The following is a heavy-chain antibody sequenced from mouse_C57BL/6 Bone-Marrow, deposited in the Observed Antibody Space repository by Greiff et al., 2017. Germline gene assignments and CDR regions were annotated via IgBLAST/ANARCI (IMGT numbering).Heavy chain of an antibody. CDR2: IYPGNSDT. J-gene: IGHJ4*01. V-gene: IGHV1-5*01. D-gene: IGHD2-4*01. Sequence: VQLQQSGTVLARPGASVKMSCKTSGYTFTSYWMHWVKQRPGQGLEWIGAIYPGNSDTSYNQKFKGKAKLTAVTSASTAYMELSSLTNEDSAVXYCTTIYYDHYYAMDYWGQGTSVTVSS. CDR3: TTIYYDHYYAMDY. CDR1: GYTFTSYW.